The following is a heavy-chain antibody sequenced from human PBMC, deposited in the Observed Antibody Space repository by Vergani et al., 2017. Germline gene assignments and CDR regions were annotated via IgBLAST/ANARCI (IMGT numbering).Heavy chain of an antibody. CDR2: IFSNDEK. Sequence: QVTLKESGPVLVKPTETLTLTCTVSGFSLSNARMGVSWIRQPPGKALEWLAHIFSNDEKSYSTSLKSRLTIAKDTSKSQVVLTMTNMDPVDTATYCCARGRYSYGYQSFDYWGQGTLVTVSS. V-gene: IGHV2-26*01. CDR1: GFSLSNARMG. D-gene: IGHD5-18*01. CDR3: ARGRYSYGYQSFDY. J-gene: IGHJ4*02.